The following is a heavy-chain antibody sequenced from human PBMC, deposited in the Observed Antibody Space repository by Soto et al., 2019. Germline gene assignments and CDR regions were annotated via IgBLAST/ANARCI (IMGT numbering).Heavy chain of an antibody. CDR3: ERAEYSNYVHY. CDR1: GFTFSSYS. CDR2: ISSSSSYI. D-gene: IGHD4-4*01. J-gene: IGHJ4*02. V-gene: IGHV3-21*01. Sequence: GGSLRLSCAASGFTFSSYSMNWVRQAPGKGLEWVSSISSSSSYIYYADSVKGRFTISRDNAKNSLCLQMNSLRAEDTAVYYCERAEYSNYVHYWGQGTLVTVSS.